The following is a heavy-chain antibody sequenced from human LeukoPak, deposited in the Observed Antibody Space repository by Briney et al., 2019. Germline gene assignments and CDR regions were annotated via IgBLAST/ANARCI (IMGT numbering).Heavy chain of an antibody. CDR3: ARVGYCSSTSCYGFGGFDP. Sequence: SETLSLTCTVSGGSISSGGYYWSWIRQHPGKGLEWIGYIYYSGSTYYNPSLKSRVTISVDTSKNQFSLKLSSVTAADTAVYYCARVGYCSSTSCYGFGGFDPWGQGTLVTVSS. D-gene: IGHD2-2*01. CDR2: IYYSGST. V-gene: IGHV4-31*03. CDR1: GGSISSGGYY. J-gene: IGHJ5*02.